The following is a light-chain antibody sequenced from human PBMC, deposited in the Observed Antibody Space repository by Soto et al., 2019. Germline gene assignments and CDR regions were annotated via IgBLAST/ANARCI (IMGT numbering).Light chain of an antibody. Sequence: ETVLTQSPATLSLSPGERDTLSCRASQSVSSYLAWYQQKPGQAPRLLIYDASNRATGIPARFSGSGSGTDFTLTISSLEPADFAVYYCQQRSNWPLTFGGGTKVDIK. J-gene: IGKJ4*01. V-gene: IGKV3-11*01. CDR2: DAS. CDR1: QSVSSY. CDR3: QQRSNWPLT.